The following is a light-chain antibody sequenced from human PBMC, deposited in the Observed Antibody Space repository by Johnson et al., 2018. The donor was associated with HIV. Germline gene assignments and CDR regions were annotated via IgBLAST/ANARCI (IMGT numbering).Light chain of an antibody. V-gene: IGLV1-51*02. CDR1: SSNIGKNS. CDR3: GTWDSSLSAYV. J-gene: IGLJ1*01. CDR2: ESN. Sequence: QSVLTQPPSVSAAPGQKVTIPCSGSSSNIGKNSVSWYQQLPGTAPKLLIYESNKRPSGIPDRFSGSKSGTSATLGITGRQTGDEADYYCGTWDSSLSAYVFGTGTKVTVL.